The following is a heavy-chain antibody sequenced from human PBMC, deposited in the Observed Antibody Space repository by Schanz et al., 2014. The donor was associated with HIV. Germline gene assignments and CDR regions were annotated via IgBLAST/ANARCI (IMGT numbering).Heavy chain of an antibody. CDR1: GFSFSSYG. J-gene: IGHJ4*02. Sequence: QVQLVESGGGVVQPGKSLRLSCAASGFSFSSYGMHWVRQAPGKGLEWVAVIWYDGSNKYYADSVKGRFAISRDNSKNTLYLQMNSLRSDDTAVYYCTKDAFRSGWFYFDSWGQGTPVTVSS. CDR2: IWYDGSNK. D-gene: IGHD6-19*01. CDR3: TKDAFRSGWFYFDS. V-gene: IGHV3-33*03.